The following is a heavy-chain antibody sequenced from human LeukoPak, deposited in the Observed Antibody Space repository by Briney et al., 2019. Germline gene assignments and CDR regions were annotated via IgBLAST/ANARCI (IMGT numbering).Heavy chain of an antibody. CDR2: IYHTGST. V-gene: IGHV4-59*01. CDR3: ARVGGKTTINNAAFEI. D-gene: IGHD4-4*01. Sequence: SETPSLTCTVSGDSINSDYWNWLRQPPGKGLEWIGYIYHTGSTNYNPSLRSRVTISVDTSKKHFSLKLTSVTAADTAIYYCARVGGKTTINNAAFEIWGQGTMVTVSS. J-gene: IGHJ3*02. CDR1: GDSINSDY.